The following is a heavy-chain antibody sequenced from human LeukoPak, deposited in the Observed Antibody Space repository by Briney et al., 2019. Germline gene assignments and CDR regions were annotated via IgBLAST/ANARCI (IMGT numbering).Heavy chain of an antibody. CDR3: ARDRTMVHFDY. CDR2: ISYDGTKK. D-gene: IGHD3-10*01. J-gene: IGHJ4*02. CDR1: GFIFSNYD. Sequence: GGSLRLSCAASGFIFSNYDMHWVRQAPGKRLEWVAIISYDGTKKYYLDSVKGRFTISRDNSKNTLYLQMNSLRAEDTAVYYCARDRTMVHFDYWGQGTLVTVSS. V-gene: IGHV3-30*03.